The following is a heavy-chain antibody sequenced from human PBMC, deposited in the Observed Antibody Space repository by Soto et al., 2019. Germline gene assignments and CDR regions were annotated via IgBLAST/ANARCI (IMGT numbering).Heavy chain of an antibody. CDR2: ISSSGSPL. V-gene: IGHV3-11*01. D-gene: IGHD1-1*01. CDR1: GFPFSDHY. Sequence: GGSLGLSCPASGFPFSDHYMSWIRQAPGKGLEWVSYISSSGSPLYYADSVKGRFTISRDNAKNSLYLQMSSLRAEDTALYYCARDPDTTSKVDHWGQGTQVTVSS. J-gene: IGHJ4*02. CDR3: ARDPDTTSKVDH.